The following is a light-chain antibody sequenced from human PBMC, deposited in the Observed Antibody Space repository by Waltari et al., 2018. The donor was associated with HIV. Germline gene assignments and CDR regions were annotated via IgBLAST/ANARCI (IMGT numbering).Light chain of an antibody. J-gene: IGLJ2*01. CDR2: RNN. CDR1: TSNVRNNY. CDR3: AGWDDRVSGRL. V-gene: IGLV1-47*01. Sequence: QSVLAQPRSVSGTPGQTVNISCSGSTSNVRNNYVYWYQQVTGVAPKLLIYRNNQRPSGVPERFSGSKSVTSASLAIGGRRTEDEAEYYCAGWDDRVSGRLFGGGTKVTVL.